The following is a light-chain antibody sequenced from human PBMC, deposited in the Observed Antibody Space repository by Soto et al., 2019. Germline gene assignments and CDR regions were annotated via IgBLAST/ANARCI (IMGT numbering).Light chain of an antibody. CDR2: ATF. J-gene: IGKJ1*01. CDR1: QGIRNY. CDR3: QQYDIYPRT. Sequence: DIQMTQSPSSLSASVGDRVTITCRASQGIRNYLAWFQQKPGKAPKCLIYATFKLQSGVPSKFSGRGSGTEFNLTISSLQPEDFATYYCQQYDIYPRTFGQGTKVEIK. V-gene: IGKV1-16*02.